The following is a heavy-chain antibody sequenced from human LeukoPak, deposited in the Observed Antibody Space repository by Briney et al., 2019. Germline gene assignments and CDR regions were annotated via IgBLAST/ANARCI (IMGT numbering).Heavy chain of an antibody. CDR3: ARARGYSYGYLRDYYYGMDV. J-gene: IGHJ6*02. D-gene: IGHD5-18*01. V-gene: IGHV4-34*01. Sequence: PSETLSLTCAVYGGSFSNYYWRWIRQPPGKGLEWIGEINHSGSTNYNPSLKSRVTISVDTSKNQFSLKLSSVTAADTAVYYCARARGYSYGYLRDYYYGMDVWGQGTTVTVSS. CDR1: GGSFSNYY. CDR2: INHSGST.